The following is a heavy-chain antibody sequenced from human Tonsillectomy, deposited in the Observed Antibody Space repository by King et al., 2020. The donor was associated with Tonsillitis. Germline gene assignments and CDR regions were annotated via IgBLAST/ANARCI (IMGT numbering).Heavy chain of an antibody. V-gene: IGHV3-7*01. CDR3: AREYCSGGTCYSGAFDI. D-gene: IGHD2-15*01. J-gene: IGHJ3*02. CDR1: GFTISNYW. Sequence: QLVESGGGLVQPGGSLRLSCAASGFTISNYWMTWVRQAPGKGLEWVANINQDGSEKFYVDSVKGRFTISRDNGENSLYLQLNGLRAEDTAVYSCAREYCSGGTCYSGAFDIWGQGTMVTVSS. CDR2: INQDGSEK.